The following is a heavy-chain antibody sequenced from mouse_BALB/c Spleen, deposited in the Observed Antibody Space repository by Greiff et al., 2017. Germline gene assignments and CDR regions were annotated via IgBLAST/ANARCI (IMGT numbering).Heavy chain of an antibody. J-gene: IGHJ3*01. D-gene: IGHD1-2*01. Sequence: QVQLQQSAAELARPGASVKMSCKASGYTFTSYTMHWVKQRPGQGLEWIGYINPSSGYTEYNQKFKDKTTLTADKSSSTAYMQLSSLTSEDSAVYYCARGPTATPWFAYWGQGTLVTVAA. CDR2: INPSSGYT. CDR3: ARGPTATPWFAY. V-gene: IGHV1-4*02. CDR1: GYTFTSYT.